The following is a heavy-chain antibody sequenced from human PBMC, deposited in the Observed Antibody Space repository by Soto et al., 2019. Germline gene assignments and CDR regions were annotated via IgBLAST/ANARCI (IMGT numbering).Heavy chain of an antibody. D-gene: IGHD3-9*01. V-gene: IGHV3-23*01. CDR3: AKDFLTYDILTGHAEAPPQN. J-gene: IGHJ4*02. CDR2: ISGSGGNT. Sequence: EVQLLESGGGLVQPGGSLRLSCAASGFTFSSYAMSWVRQAPGKGLEWVSGISGSGGNTHYADSVKGRFTISRDNSKNTLYLQMSSLRAEDTAVYYCAKDFLTYDILTGHAEAPPQNWGQGTLVTVSS. CDR1: GFTFSSYA.